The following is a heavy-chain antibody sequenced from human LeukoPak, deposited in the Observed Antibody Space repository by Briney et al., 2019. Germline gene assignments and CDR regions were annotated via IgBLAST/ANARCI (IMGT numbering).Heavy chain of an antibody. CDR3: AKSASSWPLYYFDY. CDR2: LNWNGGST. V-gene: IGHV3-20*04. J-gene: IGHJ4*02. Sequence: GGSLRLTCAASGFTFDVYGMSWVRQAPGKGLEWVSGLNWNGGSTGYADSVKGRFIISRDNAKNCLYLQMNSLRAEDTALYYCAKSASSWPLYYFDYWGQGTLVTVSS. D-gene: IGHD6-13*01. CDR1: GFTFDVYG.